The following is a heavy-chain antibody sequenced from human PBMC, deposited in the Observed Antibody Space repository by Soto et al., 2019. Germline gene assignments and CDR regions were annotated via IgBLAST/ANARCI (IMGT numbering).Heavy chain of an antibody. J-gene: IGHJ4*02. CDR3: AKDRVESGLGEVDY. CDR2: ISYDGSNK. Sequence: QVQLVESGGGVVQPGRSLRLSCAASGFTFSTYGIHWVRQAPGKGLEWVAVISYDGSNKYYADSVKGRFTISRDNSKNSLYLQMNSLRTEDTAVYYCAKDRVESGLGEVDYWGQGTLVTVSS. V-gene: IGHV3-30*18. CDR1: GFTFSTYG. D-gene: IGHD3-16*01.